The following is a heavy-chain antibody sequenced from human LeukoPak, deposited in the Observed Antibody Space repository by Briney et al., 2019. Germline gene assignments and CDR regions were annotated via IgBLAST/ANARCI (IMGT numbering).Heavy chain of an antibody. Sequence: PGRSLRLSCAASGFTFSSYAMHWVRQAPGKGLEWVAVISYDGSNKYYADSVKGRFTISRDNSKNTLYLQMNGLRAEDTAVYYCARDQVIAAAGTGYFQHWGQGTLVTVSS. V-gene: IGHV3-30-3*01. CDR3: ARDQVIAAAGTGYFQH. D-gene: IGHD6-13*01. CDR2: ISYDGSNK. CDR1: GFTFSSYA. J-gene: IGHJ1*01.